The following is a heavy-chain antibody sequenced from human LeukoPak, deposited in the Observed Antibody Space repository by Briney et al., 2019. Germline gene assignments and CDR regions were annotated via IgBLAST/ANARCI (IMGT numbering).Heavy chain of an antibody. CDR3: TREIETVLGSSWYPHFDY. D-gene: IGHD6-13*01. CDR1: GFTFSNYS. CDR2: ISSSSTYM. V-gene: IGHV3-21*01. J-gene: IGHJ4*02. Sequence: GGSLRLSCAASGFTFSNYSMNWVRQAPGKGLEWVSSISSSSTYMYYADSVKGRFTISRDNAKNSLYLQMNSLRAEDTAVYYCTREIETVLGSSWYPHFDYWGQGTLLTVSS.